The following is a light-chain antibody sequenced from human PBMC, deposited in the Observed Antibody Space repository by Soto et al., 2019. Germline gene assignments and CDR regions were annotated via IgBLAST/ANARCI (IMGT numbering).Light chain of an antibody. Sequence: EIGMTQSPATLSVSPGERATLSCRASQSISSKVGWYRQKPGQAPRLLIYGASTRATGVPPTFSVSRSGTEFTLTISSLQSEDFAVYYCHEYNIWSSITLRQGKRLEIK. J-gene: IGKJ5*01. CDR1: QSISSK. CDR2: GAS. CDR3: HEYNIWSSIT. V-gene: IGKV3-15*01.